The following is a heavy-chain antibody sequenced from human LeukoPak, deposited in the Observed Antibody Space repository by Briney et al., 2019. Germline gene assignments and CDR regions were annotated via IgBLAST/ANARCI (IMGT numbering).Heavy chain of an antibody. D-gene: IGHD2-2*02. Sequence: PGGSLRLSCAASGFTFRSSGMHWVRQTPGKGLEWVAFIWYDGNEIYYADSVKGRFTISRDNAKNSLYLQMNSLRAEDTAVYYCARRALYFAFDIWGQGTMVTVSS. CDR1: GFTFRSSG. V-gene: IGHV3-33*01. CDR3: ARRALYFAFDI. CDR2: IWYDGNEI. J-gene: IGHJ3*02.